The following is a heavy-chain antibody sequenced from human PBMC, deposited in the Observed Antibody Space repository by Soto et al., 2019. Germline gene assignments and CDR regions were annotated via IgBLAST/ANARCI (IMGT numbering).Heavy chain of an antibody. J-gene: IGHJ4*02. Sequence: QVQLQQWGAGLLKPSETLSLTCAVYGGSFSGYYWSWIRQPPGKGLEWIGEIKHSGSTNYNPSLKSRVTISVDTSKNQFSLKLSSVTAADTAVYYCARGDYDILTGYSEYWGQGTLVTVSS. D-gene: IGHD3-9*01. CDR3: ARGDYDILTGYSEY. CDR1: GGSFSGYY. CDR2: IKHSGST. V-gene: IGHV4-34*01.